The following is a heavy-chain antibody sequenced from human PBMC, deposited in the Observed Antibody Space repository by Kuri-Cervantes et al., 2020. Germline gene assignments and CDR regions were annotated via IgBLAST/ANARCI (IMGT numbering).Heavy chain of an antibody. CDR3: ASNRQWLGYHFDH. CDR2: IRSSSRTI. CDR1: GFTFSTYS. D-gene: IGHD6-19*01. V-gene: IGHV3-48*04. J-gene: IGHJ4*02. Sequence: GESLKISCAASGFTFSTYSMNWVRQAPGKGLEWVSYIRSSSRTIYYADSVKGRFTISRDNAKNSLYLQMNSLGAEDTAVYYCASNRQWLGYHFDHWGQGTMVTVSS.